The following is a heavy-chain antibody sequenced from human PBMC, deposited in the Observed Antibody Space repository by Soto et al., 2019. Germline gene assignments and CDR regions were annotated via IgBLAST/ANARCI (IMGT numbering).Heavy chain of an antibody. D-gene: IGHD3-22*01. V-gene: IGHV4-39*01. CDR2: IYHTGNT. CDR1: GGSISNSRYY. Sequence: SETLSLTCTVSGGSISNSRYYWAWIRQPPGKGLEWIGSIYHTGNTYYNPSLRSRVTISVDTSKNQFSLKLTSVTAADTAVYYCARDYYDSSDYTKNWFDPCGQGTLVTLSS. J-gene: IGHJ5*02. CDR3: ARDYYDSSDYTKNWFDP.